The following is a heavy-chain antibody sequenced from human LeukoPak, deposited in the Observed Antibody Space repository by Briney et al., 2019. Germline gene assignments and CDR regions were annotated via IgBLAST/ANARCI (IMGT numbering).Heavy chain of an antibody. CDR3: AKEVSAYGGFDY. V-gene: IGHV3-30*18. Sequence: PGRSLRLSCAVSGFTFRTSGMHWVRQAPGKGLEWVAVISTEGTYKHYAGSVTGRFTISRDNSKNTLYLQLNSLRAEDTAAYYCAKEVSAYGGFDYWGQGTLVTVSS. D-gene: IGHD4-17*01. CDR2: ISTEGTYK. J-gene: IGHJ4*02. CDR1: GFTFRTSG.